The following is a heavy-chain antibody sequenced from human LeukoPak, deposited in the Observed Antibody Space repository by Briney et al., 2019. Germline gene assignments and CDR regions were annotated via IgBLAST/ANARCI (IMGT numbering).Heavy chain of an antibody. Sequence: PSETLSLTCTVSGGSISSSYWSWIRQSPGKGLEWIGYIYYSGSTNYNPSLKSRVTISVDTSKNQFSLKLSSVTAADTAVYYCARRGDGYNYPHFDYWGQGTLVTVSS. CDR3: ARRGDGYNYPHFDY. CDR1: GGSISSSY. V-gene: IGHV4-59*08. CDR2: IYYSGST. D-gene: IGHD5-24*01. J-gene: IGHJ4*02.